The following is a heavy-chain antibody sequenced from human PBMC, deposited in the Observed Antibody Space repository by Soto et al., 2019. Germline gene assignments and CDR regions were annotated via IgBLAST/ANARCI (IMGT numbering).Heavy chain of an antibody. D-gene: IGHD6-13*01. V-gene: IGHV1-69*06. CDR2: IIPIFGTA. CDR1: GGTFSSYA. CDR3: ARAIAAAGTWWGSNWFDP. J-gene: IGHJ5*02. Sequence: GASVKVSCKASGGTFSSYAISWVRQAPGQGLEWMGGIIPIFGTANYAQKFQGRVTITADKSTSTAYMELSSLRSEDTAVYYCARAIAAAGTWWGSNWFDPWGQGTLVTVSS.